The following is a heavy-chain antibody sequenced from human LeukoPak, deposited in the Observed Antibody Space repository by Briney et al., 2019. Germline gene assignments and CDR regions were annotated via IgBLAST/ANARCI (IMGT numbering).Heavy chain of an antibody. J-gene: IGHJ4*02. CDR1: GFTFSSYA. D-gene: IGHD6-13*01. CDR2: ISGSGGST. Sequence: PGGSLRLSCAASGFTFSSYAMSWVRQAPGKGLEWVSAISGSGGSTYYADSVKGRFTISRDNSKNTLYLQMNSLRAEDTAVYYCARAPFILHSSSWSYYFDYWGQGTLVTVSS. V-gene: IGHV3-23*01. CDR3: ARAPFILHSSSWSYYFDY.